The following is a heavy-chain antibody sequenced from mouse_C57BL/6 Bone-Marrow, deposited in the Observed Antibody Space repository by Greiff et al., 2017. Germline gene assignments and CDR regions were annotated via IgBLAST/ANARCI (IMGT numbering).Heavy chain of an antibody. CDR3: ARDYYSNYVPMDY. V-gene: IGHV1-81*01. D-gene: IGHD2-5*01. CDR2: IYPRSGNT. Sequence: VQLQQSGAELARPGASVKLSCKASGYTFTSYGISWVQQITGQGLEWIGEIYPRSGNTYYIEKFKGKATRNADKSSSTAYMELRSLTSEDSAVYFGARDYYSNYVPMDYWGQGTSVTVSS. J-gene: IGHJ4*01. CDR1: GYTFTSYG.